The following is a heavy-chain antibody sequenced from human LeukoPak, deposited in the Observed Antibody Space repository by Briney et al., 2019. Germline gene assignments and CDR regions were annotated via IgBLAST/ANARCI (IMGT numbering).Heavy chain of an antibody. CDR3: ARGRRKIVVVPAATALDY. CDR2: IKQDGSEK. J-gene: IGHJ4*02. V-gene: IGHV3-7*03. Sequence: GGSLRLSCAASGFTFSSYWMSWVRQAPGKGLEWVANIKQDGSEKYYVDSVKGRFTISRDNAKTSLYLQMNSLRAEDTAVYYCARGRRKIVVVPAATALDYWGQGTLVTVSS. CDR1: GFTFSSYW. D-gene: IGHD2-2*01.